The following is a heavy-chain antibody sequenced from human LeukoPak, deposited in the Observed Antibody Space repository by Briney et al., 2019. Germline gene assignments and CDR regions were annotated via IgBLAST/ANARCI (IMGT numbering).Heavy chain of an antibody. J-gene: IGHJ4*02. Sequence: PGGSLRLSCAASGFTFSSYGMHWVRQAPGKGLEWVAVISYDGSNKYYADSVKGRFTISRDNSKKTLYLQMNSLRAEDTAVYYCAKERYDFWSEFDYWGQGTLVTVSS. V-gene: IGHV3-30*18. CDR1: GFTFSSYG. CDR3: AKERYDFWSEFDY. D-gene: IGHD3-3*01. CDR2: ISYDGSNK.